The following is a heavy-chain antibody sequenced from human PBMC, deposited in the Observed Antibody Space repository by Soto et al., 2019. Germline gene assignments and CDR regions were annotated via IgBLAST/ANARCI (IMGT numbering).Heavy chain of an antibody. CDR3: ARDRIQLWTRYFDY. V-gene: IGHV4-31*03. D-gene: IGHD5-18*01. CDR2: IYYSGST. Sequence: QVQLQESGPGLVKPSQTLSLICTVSGGSISSGGYYWSWIRQHPGKGLEWIGYIYYSGSTYYNPSLKSRVTISVDTSKNQFSLKLSSVTAADTAVYYCARDRIQLWTRYFDYWGQGTLVTVSS. J-gene: IGHJ4*02. CDR1: GGSISSGGYY.